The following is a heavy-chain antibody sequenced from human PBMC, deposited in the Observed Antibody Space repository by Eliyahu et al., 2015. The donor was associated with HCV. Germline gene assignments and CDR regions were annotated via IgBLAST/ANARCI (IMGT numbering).Heavy chain of an antibody. CDR1: GYTFTNYY. CDR3: ARGGLIGAGRLDWYVDL. CDR2: VNPSGGTT. Sequence: QVQLVQSGAEVRKPGASVKVSCQASGYTFTNYYMHWVRQAPGQGLEWMGIVNPSGGTTSSAQKFQGRVTMTRDTSTSTVYMELSSLGSEDTAIYYCARGGLIGAGRLDWYVDLWGRGTLVTVSS. V-gene: IGHV1-46*01. J-gene: IGHJ2*01. D-gene: IGHD6-19*01.